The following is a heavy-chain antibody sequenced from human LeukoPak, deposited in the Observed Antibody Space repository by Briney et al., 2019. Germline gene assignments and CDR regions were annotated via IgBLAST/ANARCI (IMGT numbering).Heavy chain of an antibody. CDR3: ARERIYPRRAHFDY. CDR2: INHSGST. V-gene: IGHV4-34*01. Sequence: PSETLSLTCAVYGGSFSGYYWSWIRHPPGKGLEWIGEINHSGSTNYNPPLKSRVTISVDTSKNQFSLKLSSVTAADTAVYYCARERIYPRRAHFDYWGQGTLVTVSS. CDR1: GGSFSGYY. D-gene: IGHD2-15*01. J-gene: IGHJ4*02.